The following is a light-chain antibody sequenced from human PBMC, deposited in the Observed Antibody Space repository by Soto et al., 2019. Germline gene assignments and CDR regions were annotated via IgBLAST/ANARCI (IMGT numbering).Light chain of an antibody. V-gene: IGKV1-12*01. CDR3: QQADSFPLT. J-gene: IGKJ4*01. CDR2: GAS. Sequence: DIQMTQSPSSVSASVGDRVTITCRASQSISNRLAWYHQKPGKTPNLLIYGASTLESGVPSRFSGRGSGTDFTLTISSLQPEDFATYFCQQADSFPLTFGGGTKVDIK. CDR1: QSISNR.